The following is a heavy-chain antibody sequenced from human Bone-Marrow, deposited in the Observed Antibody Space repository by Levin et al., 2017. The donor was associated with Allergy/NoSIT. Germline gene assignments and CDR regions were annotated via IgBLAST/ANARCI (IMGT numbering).Heavy chain of an antibody. CDR1: GFTFSSYA. D-gene: IGHD2-15*01. CDR2: ISGSDGRT. J-gene: IGHJ4*02. Sequence: PGGSLRLSCAASGFTFSSYAMSWVRQAPGKGLEWVSAISGSDGRTFYADPVKGRSTVSRDNSKNTFYLQMSSLRAEDTAIYYCAKESPYCSGSDCRKYYFDSWGQGTLVTVSP. CDR3: AKESPYCSGSDCRKYYFDS. V-gene: IGHV3-23*01.